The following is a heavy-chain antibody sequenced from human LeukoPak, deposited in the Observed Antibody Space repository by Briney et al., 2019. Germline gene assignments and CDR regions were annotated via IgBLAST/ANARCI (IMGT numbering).Heavy chain of an antibody. CDR3: ATVEMATSWPYYYYMDV. J-gene: IGHJ6*03. D-gene: IGHD5-24*01. V-gene: IGHV3-21*01. CDR1: GFTFSSYS. Sequence: GGSLRLSCAASGFTFSSYSMNWVRQAPGKGLEWVSSISSSSSYIYYADSVKGRFTISRDNAKNSLYLQMSSLRAEDTAVYYCATVEMATSWPYYYYMDVWGKGTTVTVSS. CDR2: ISSSSSYI.